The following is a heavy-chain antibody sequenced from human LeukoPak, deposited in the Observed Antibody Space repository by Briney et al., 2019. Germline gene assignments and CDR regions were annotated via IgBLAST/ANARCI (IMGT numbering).Heavy chain of an antibody. CDR3: AKDSDGDYPEGYGMDV. CDR1: GFTFDDYA. D-gene: IGHD4-17*01. V-gene: IGHV3-9*01. CDR2: ISWNSGNI. J-gene: IGHJ6*02. Sequence: GGSLRLSCAASGFTFDDYAMYWVRQAPGKGLEWVSGISWNSGNIGYVDSVKGRFIISRDNAKNSLYLQMNSLRAEDTALYYCAKDSDGDYPEGYGMDVWGQGTTVTVSS.